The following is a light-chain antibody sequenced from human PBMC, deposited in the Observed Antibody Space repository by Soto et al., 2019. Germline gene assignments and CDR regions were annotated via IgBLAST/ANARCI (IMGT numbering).Light chain of an antibody. J-gene: IGKJ5*01. Sequence: DIQMTQSPSSLSAAVGDRVTITCRSSQGISNYLAWYQQKPGKVPKLLIYAASTLQSGVPSGFSGSGSGTDFTLTISSLQPEDVATYYCQSYNSAPRTFGQGTRLEIK. V-gene: IGKV1-27*01. CDR1: QGISNY. CDR3: QSYNSAPRT. CDR2: AAS.